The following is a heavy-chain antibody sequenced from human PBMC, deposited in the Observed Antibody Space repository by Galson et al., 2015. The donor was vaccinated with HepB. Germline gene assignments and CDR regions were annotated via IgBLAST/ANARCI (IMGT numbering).Heavy chain of an antibody. CDR2: FDPEDGET. V-gene: IGHV1-24*01. CDR1: GYTLTELS. Sequence: SVKVSCKVSGYTLTELSMHWVRQAPGKGLEWMGGFDPEDGETIYAQKFQGRVTMTEDTSTDTAYMELSSLRSEDTAVYYCATGGVYCRCGSCSTPGYYYYGMDVWGQGTTVTVSS. CDR3: ATGGVYCRCGSCSTPGYYYYGMDV. J-gene: IGHJ6*02. D-gene: IGHD2-15*01.